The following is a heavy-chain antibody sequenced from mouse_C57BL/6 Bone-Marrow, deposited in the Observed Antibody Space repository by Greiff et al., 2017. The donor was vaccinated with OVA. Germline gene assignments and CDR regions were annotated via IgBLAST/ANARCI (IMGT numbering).Heavy chain of an antibody. CDR2: IDPSDSET. CDR3: AGIVALYCDY. D-gene: IGHD2-12*01. CDR1: GYTFTSYW. Sequence: QVQLQQPGAELVRPGSSVKLSCKASGYTFTSYWMHWVKQRPIQGLEWIGNIDPSDSETHYNQKFKDKATLTVDKSSSTAYMQLSSLTSEDSAVYYCAGIVALYCDYWVRGTALTVTS. J-gene: IGHJ2*01. V-gene: IGHV1-52*01.